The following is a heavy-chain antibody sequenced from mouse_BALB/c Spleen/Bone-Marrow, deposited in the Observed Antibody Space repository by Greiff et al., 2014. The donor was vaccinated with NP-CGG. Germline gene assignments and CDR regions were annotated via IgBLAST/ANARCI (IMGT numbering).Heavy chain of an antibody. D-gene: IGHD4-1*01. Sequence: EVQLVESGPELVRPGASVKISCKASGYTFTDYNIYWVKQSHGKSLEWIGYIYPYSDGTGYNQKFKSKATLTVDNSSTTAYMELRSLTSEDSAVYYCARGNWDFAYWGQGTLVTV. CDR2: IYPYSDGT. J-gene: IGHJ3*01. CDR1: GYTFTDYN. CDR3: ARGNWDFAY. V-gene: IGHV1S29*02.